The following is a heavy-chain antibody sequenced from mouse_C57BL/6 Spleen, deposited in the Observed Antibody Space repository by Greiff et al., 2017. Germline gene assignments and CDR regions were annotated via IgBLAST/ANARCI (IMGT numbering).Heavy chain of an antibody. Sequence: VQLQQSGTVLARPGASVKMSCKTSGYTFTSYWMHWVKQRPGQGLEWIGAIYPGNSDTSYNQKFKGKAKLTAVTSASTAYMELSSLTNEDSAVYYCTRSENLHWYFDVWGTGTTVTVSS. CDR1: GYTFTSYW. J-gene: IGHJ1*03. V-gene: IGHV1-5*01. CDR2: IYPGNSDT. CDR3: TRSENLHWYFDV.